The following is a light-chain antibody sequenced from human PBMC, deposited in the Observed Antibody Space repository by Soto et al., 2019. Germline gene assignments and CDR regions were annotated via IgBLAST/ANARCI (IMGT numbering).Light chain of an antibody. CDR2: LNSDGSH. CDR3: QTWGTGIVV. CDR1: SGLNSYA. Sequence: QPVLTQSPSASASLGASVKLTCTLSSGLNSYAIAWHQQQPEKGPRYLMKLNSDGSHSKGDGIPDRFSGSSSGAERYLTISSLQSEDEADYYCQTWGTGIVVFGGGTKLTVL. J-gene: IGLJ2*01. V-gene: IGLV4-69*01.